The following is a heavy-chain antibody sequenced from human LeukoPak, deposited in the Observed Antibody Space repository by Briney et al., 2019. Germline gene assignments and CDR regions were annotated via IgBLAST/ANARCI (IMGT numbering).Heavy chain of an antibody. D-gene: IGHD3-10*01. V-gene: IGHV4-59*01. CDR1: GGSISSYY. CDR2: IYYSGST. Sequence: SETLSLTCTVSGGSISSYYWSWIRQPPGKGLEWIGYIYYSGSTNYNPSLKSQVTISVDTSQNQFSLKLTSVTPADTAVYSLWGGGFGEAYYYYYYMDVWGKGTTVTVSS. CDR3: WGGGFGEAYYYYYYMDV. J-gene: IGHJ6*03.